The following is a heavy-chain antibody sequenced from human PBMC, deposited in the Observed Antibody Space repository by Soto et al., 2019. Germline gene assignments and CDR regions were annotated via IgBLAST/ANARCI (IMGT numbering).Heavy chain of an antibody. V-gene: IGHV4-4*07. Sequence: QVRLQESGPGLLKPSETLSLTCTVSGGSINTFYWSWVRQPAGKGLAWIVRIFSSGSTSFNPSLESRVAMSVDTSKNHFSLNLSSVTAADMAVYYCAREGSYSAYNFAHGIQLWSFDCWGQGALVTVSS. CDR2: IFSSGST. CDR1: GGSINTFY. J-gene: IGHJ4*02. CDR3: AREGSYSAYNFAHGIQLWSFDC. D-gene: IGHD5-12*01.